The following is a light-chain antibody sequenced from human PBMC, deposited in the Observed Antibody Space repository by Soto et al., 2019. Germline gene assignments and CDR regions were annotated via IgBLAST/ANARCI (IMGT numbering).Light chain of an antibody. CDR1: QSISSY. V-gene: IGKV1-39*01. CDR3: QQSYSTPIT. Sequence: EIQVTQSQSSQSAAVGDRVTITCRASQSISSYLNWYQQKPGKAPKLLIYAASSLQSGVPSRFSGSGSGTDFTLTISSLQPEDFATYYCQQSYSTPITFGQGTRLAI. CDR2: AAS. J-gene: IGKJ5*01.